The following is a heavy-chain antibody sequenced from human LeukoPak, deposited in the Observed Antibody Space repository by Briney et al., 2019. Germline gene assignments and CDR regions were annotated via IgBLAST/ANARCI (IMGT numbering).Heavy chain of an antibody. CDR1: GFTSSDYY. V-gene: IGHV3-11*01. CDR2: ISSSDYRT. J-gene: IGHJ4*02. CDR3: AREYASSSHFDS. Sequence: GGSLRLSCAASGFTSSDYYMTWIRQAPGKGLEWVSYISSSDYRTNYADSVKGRFTISRDNAKNSLYLQMNSLRAEDTAVYYCAREYASSSHFDSWGQGTLVTVSS. D-gene: IGHD6-6*01.